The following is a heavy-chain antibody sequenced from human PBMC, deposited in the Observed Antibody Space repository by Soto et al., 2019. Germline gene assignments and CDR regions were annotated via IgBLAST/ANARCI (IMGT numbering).Heavy chain of an antibody. CDR3: AKPYTVTNCFDY. J-gene: IGHJ4*02. CDR1: GFTFSNAW. V-gene: IGHV3-23*01. CDR2: ISGSGGST. Sequence: PGGSLRLSCAASGFTFSNAWMSWVRQAPGKGLEWVSAISGSGGSTYYADSVKGRFTISRDNSKNTLYLQMNSLRAEDTAVYYCAKPYTVTNCFDYWGQGTLVTVSS. D-gene: IGHD4-17*01.